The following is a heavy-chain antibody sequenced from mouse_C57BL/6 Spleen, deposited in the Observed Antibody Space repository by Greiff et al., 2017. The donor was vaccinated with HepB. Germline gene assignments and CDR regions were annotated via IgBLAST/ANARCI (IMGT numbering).Heavy chain of an antibody. CDR2: IYPRDGST. D-gene: IGHD3-2*02. V-gene: IGHV1-85*01. CDR1: GYTFTSYD. CDR3: ARTEQLRLQYAMDY. Sequence: QVQLQQSGPELVKPGASVKLSCKASGYTFTSYDINWVKQRPGQGLEWIGRIYPRDGSTKYNEKFKGKGTLTLGTSSSTAYMELHSLTSEDSAVCYCARTEQLRLQYAMDYWGQGTSVTVSS. J-gene: IGHJ4*01.